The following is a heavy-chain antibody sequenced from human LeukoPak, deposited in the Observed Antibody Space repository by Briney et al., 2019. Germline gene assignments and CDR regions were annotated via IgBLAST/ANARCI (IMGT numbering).Heavy chain of an antibody. J-gene: IGHJ4*02. CDR3: ARLVWRDGYNYFDY. CDR1: GGSISSYY. CDR2: IYYSGST. V-gene: IGHV4-59*01. Sequence: SETLSLTCTVSGGSISSYYWSWIRQPPGKGLEWIGYIYYSGSTNYNPSLMSRVTISVDTSKNQFSLKLSSVTAADTAVYYCARLVWRDGYNYFDYWGQGTLVTVSS. D-gene: IGHD5-24*01.